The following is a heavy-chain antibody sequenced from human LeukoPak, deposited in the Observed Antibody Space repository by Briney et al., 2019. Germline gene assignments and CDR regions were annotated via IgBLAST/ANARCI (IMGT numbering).Heavy chain of an antibody. Sequence: PGGSLRLSCAASGFTFSSYSMNWVRQAPGKGLEWVSSISSSSSYIYYADSVKGRFTISRDNAKNSLYLQMNSLRAEDTAAYYCAREGDSSSYSWFAFDIWGQGTMVTVSS. J-gene: IGHJ3*02. CDR3: AREGDSSSYSWFAFDI. CDR1: GFTFSSYS. D-gene: IGHD6-13*01. CDR2: ISSSSSYI. V-gene: IGHV3-21*01.